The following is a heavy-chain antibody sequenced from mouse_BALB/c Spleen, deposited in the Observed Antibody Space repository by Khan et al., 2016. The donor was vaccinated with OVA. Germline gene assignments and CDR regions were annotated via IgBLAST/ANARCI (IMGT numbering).Heavy chain of an antibody. D-gene: IGHD1-2*01. CDR2: IWAGGST. V-gene: IGHV2-9*02. CDR1: VFSLTSYG. Sequence: VQLLEAGPGLVAPSQSLSIICTVTVFSLTSYGVHWVRQPPGKGLEWLGVIWAGGSTNYNSALMSRLSINKDNSKSQIFLKMNSLQTDDTAMYYCAREELITTAGEFAYWGQGTLVTVSA. CDR3: AREELITTAGEFAY. J-gene: IGHJ3*01.